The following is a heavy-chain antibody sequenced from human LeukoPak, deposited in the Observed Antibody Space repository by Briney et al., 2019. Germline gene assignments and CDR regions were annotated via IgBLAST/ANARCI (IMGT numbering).Heavy chain of an antibody. CDR1: GFPFSKYW. D-gene: IGHD6-19*01. CDR3: ATKQWLAPPPDS. Sequence: GGALRRPFSASGFPFSKYWMLWVRQAPGKGLEGVSRINTDGTVTTYADSVKGRFTVSRDNADNTMFLQMNSVRDEDTAVYYCATKQWLAPPPDSWGQGTPVTVSS. V-gene: IGHV3-74*01. CDR2: INTDGTVT. J-gene: IGHJ4*02.